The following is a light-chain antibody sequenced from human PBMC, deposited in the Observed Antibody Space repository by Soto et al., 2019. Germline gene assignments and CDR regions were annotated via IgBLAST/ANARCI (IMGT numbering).Light chain of an antibody. J-gene: IGLJ1*01. V-gene: IGLV2-11*01. CDR1: SIDVGGSNY. Sequence: QSALTQPRSVSGSPGQSVTIYCNGPSIDVGGSNYVSWYQQHPGKAPKLMIYDVSERPSGVPDRFSGSKSGNTASLTISGLQAEDEADYYCCSHAVTFHVFGTGTKLTVL. CDR3: CSHAVTFHV. CDR2: DVS.